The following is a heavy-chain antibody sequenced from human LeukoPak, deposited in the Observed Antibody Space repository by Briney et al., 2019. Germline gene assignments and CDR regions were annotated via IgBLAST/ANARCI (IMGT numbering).Heavy chain of an antibody. J-gene: IGHJ4*02. CDR2: IYHSGST. Sequence: SETLSLTCTVSRYDINSVYYWGWIRQPPGKGLEWIGSIYHSGSTYYNASLKSQVTISMDTSRNKFSLNLNSVPAADTAVYYCARAGGYYGSGSFLDYWGQGLLVTVSS. D-gene: IGHD3-10*01. V-gene: IGHV4-38-2*02. CDR1: RYDINSVYY. CDR3: ARAGGYYGSGSFLDY.